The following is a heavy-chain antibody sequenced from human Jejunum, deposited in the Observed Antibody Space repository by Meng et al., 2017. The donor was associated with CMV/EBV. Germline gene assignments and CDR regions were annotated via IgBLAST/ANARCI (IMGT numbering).Heavy chain of an antibody. CDR2: IKNDGTYT. CDR1: GFTFSSHW. D-gene: IGHD5-18*01. J-gene: IGHJ4*02. Sequence: DVQLVESGGGSFHPGXSLRLSCVVSGFTFSSHWMHWVRQRPGKGLVSIARIKNDGTYTTYAESVRGRFTISRDNAANTVYLQMNGLRVEDSAVYYCARVGYSGNWDPLDYWGQGTLVTVSS. CDR3: ARVGYSGNWDPLDY. V-gene: IGHV3-74*03.